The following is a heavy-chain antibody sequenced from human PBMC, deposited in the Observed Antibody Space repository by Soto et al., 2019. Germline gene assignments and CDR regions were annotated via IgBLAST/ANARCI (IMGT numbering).Heavy chain of an antibody. J-gene: IGHJ4*02. CDR2: INAGNGNT. CDR1: GYTFTSYA. CDR3: ARFPGYSYGYN. V-gene: IGHV1-3*01. D-gene: IGHD5-18*01. Sequence: QVQLVPSGAEVTKPGASVTVSCLASGYTFTSYAMHWVRQAPGQRLEWMGWINAGNGNTKYSQKFQGSVTLTRDTSASTDYMELSSLRSEDTAVYYCARFPGYSYGYNWGQGTRVTVAS.